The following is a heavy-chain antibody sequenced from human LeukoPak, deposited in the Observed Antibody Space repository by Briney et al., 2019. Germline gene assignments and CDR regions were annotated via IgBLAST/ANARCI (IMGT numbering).Heavy chain of an antibody. Sequence: KSSETLSLTCTVSGDSISSSNCYWGWIRQPPGKGLEWIGSIYFSGGTYYNPSLKSRVTISVDTSKNQFSLKVSFVTAADTAVYYCARGFKPMVRGVIEYFQQWGQGHLVTVSS. CDR1: GDSISSSNCY. J-gene: IGHJ1*01. V-gene: IGHV4-39*07. CDR2: IYFSGGT. CDR3: ARGFKPMVRGVIEYFQQ. D-gene: IGHD3-10*01.